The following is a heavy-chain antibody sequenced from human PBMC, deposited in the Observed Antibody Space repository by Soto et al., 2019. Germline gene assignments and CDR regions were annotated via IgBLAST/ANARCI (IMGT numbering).Heavy chain of an antibody. CDR1: GYTFTSYY. D-gene: IGHD3-9*01. J-gene: IGHJ5*02. CDR3: ARGHYDILTCYYTGSWFDP. V-gene: IGHV1-46*01. CDR2: INPSGGST. Sequence: QVQLVQSGAEVKKPGASVKVSCKASGYTFTSYYMHWVRQAPGQGLEWMGIINPSGGSTSYAQKFQGRVTMTRDTSTSTVYMELSSLRSEDTAVYYCARGHYDILTCYYTGSWFDPWGQGTLVTVSS.